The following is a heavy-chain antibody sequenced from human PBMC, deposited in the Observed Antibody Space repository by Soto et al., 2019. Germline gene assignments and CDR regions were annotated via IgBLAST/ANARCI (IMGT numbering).Heavy chain of an antibody. CDR2: ISSSSSTI. J-gene: IGHJ3*02. V-gene: IGHV3-48*02. CDR1: GFTFSSYS. CDR3: ARTEPSSCYLADAFLI. Sequence: GGSLRLSCAASGFTFSSYSMNWVRQAPGKGLEWVSYISSSSSTIYYADSVKGRFTISRDNAKNSLYLQMNSLRDEDTAVYYCARTEPSSCYLADAFLIWGQGTMATVS. D-gene: IGHD6-13*01.